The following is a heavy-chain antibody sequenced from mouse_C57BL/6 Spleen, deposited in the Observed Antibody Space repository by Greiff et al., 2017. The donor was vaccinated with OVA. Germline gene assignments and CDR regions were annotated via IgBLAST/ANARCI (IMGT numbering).Heavy chain of an antibody. CDR3: ERDLLLPAWLAY. V-gene: IGHV5-4*01. J-gene: IGHJ3*01. D-gene: IGHD1-1*01. CDR1: GFTFSSYA. CDR2: ISDGGSYT. Sequence: EVNVVESGGGLVKPGGSLKLSCAASGFTFSSYAMSWVRQTPEKRLEWVATISDGGSYTYYPDNVKGRFTISRDNAKNNLYLQVSHLKSEDTAMYYCERDLLLPAWLAYWGQGTLVTVSA.